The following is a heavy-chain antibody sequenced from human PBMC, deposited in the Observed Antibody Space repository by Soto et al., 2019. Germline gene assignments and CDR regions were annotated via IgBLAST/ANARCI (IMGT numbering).Heavy chain of an antibody. D-gene: IGHD1-20*01. Sequence: GASVKVSCQASGYTFTRYEINWVGQATGQGLEGVGWMNPNRGNTGYAQKFQGRVTMTRNTSISTAYMELSSLRSEDTAVYYCARPLTGTITDYYYYYMDVWGKGTTVTLSS. CDR1: GYTFTRYE. CDR2: MNPNRGNT. J-gene: IGHJ6*03. CDR3: ARPLTGTITDYYYYYMDV. V-gene: IGHV1-8*01.